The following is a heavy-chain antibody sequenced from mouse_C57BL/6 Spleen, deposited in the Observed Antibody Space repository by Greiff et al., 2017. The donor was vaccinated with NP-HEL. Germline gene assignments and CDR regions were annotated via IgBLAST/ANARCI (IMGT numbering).Heavy chain of an antibody. CDR2: ISDGGSYT. J-gene: IGHJ2*01. Sequence: EVQLVESGGGLVKPGGSLKLSCAASGFTFSSYAMSWVRQTPEKRLEWVATISDGGSYTYYPDNVKGRFTISRDNAKNNLYLQMSHLKSEDTAMYYCASAHYYGSSFDDWGQGTTLTVSS. V-gene: IGHV5-4*01. D-gene: IGHD1-1*01. CDR3: ASAHYYGSSFDD. CDR1: GFTFSSYA.